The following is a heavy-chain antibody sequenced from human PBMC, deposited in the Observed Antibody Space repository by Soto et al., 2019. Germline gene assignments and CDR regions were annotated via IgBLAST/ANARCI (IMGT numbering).Heavy chain of an antibody. D-gene: IGHD3-10*01. Sequence: GGSLRLSCAASGFTFDDFTMHWVRQVPGKALEWVSAISWGGSITYYADSVKGRFTISRDNTKNTLYLQMNSLRAEDTAVYYCAKAFRVRGVIPRRYFDYWGQGTLVTVSS. V-gene: IGHV3-23*01. CDR2: ISWGGSIT. CDR3: AKAFRVRGVIPRRYFDY. J-gene: IGHJ4*02. CDR1: GFTFDDFT.